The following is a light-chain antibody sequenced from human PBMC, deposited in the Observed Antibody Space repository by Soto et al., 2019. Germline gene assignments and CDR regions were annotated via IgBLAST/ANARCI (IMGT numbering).Light chain of an antibody. J-gene: IGKJ1*01. CDR3: QQYGSSPGT. Sequence: ENVLTQSPGTLSLSPGERATLSCRASQSVRTNYLAWYQQKPGQAPRLLIYGASSRATGIPDRFSGSGSGTDFTLTISRLESEDFAVYYCQQYGSSPGTFGQGTKVDIK. V-gene: IGKV3-20*01. CDR1: QSVRTNY. CDR2: GAS.